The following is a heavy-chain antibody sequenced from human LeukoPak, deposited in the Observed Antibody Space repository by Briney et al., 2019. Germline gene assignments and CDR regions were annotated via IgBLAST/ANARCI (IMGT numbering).Heavy chain of an antibody. CDR2: ISSSSSYI. D-gene: IGHD2-15*01. J-gene: IGHJ3*02. V-gene: IGHV3-21*01. CDR3: ARGREGSWDAFDI. Sequence: GRSLRLSCAASGFTFSSYSMNWVRQAPGKGLEWVSSISSSSSYIYYADSVKGRFTISRDNAKNSLYLQMNSLRAEDTAVYYCARGREGSWDAFDIWGQGTMVTVSS. CDR1: GFTFSSYS.